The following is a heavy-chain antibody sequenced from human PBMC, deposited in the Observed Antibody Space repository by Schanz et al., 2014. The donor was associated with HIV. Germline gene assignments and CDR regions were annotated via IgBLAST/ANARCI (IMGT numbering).Heavy chain of an antibody. CDR2: INPNSGGT. CDR3: ARGRSGYCSGGSCPYGRYYFDY. V-gene: IGHV1-2*02. D-gene: IGHD2-15*01. J-gene: IGHJ4*02. Sequence: QVQLLQSGTEVKKPGASVKVSCKASGYTFTGYYMHWVRQAPGQGLEWMGWINPNSGGTNYAQKFQGRVTMTRDTSISTAYMELSRLRSDDTAVYYCARGRSGYCSGGSCPYGRYYFDYWGQGTLVTVSS. CDR1: GYTFTGYY.